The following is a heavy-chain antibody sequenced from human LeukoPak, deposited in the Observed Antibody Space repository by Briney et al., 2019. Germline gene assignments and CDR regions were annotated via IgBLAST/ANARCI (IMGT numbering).Heavy chain of an antibody. CDR3: AREAVWLQLPFDY. D-gene: IGHD5-24*01. Sequence: SETLSLTCTVSDGSISSSGYYWGWIRQPPGKGLEWIGSIHNSGSTYYNPSLKSRVTIFGDTSKNQFSLKLSSVTAADTAVYYCAREAVWLQLPFDYWGQGTLVTVSS. CDR1: DGSISSSGYY. V-gene: IGHV4-39*07. J-gene: IGHJ4*02. CDR2: IHNSGST.